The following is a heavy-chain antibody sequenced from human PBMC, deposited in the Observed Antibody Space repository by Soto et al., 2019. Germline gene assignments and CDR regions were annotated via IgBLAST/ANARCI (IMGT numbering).Heavy chain of an antibody. D-gene: IGHD3-10*01. V-gene: IGHV1-69*01. CDR3: ARGADYYYGSGSYDPLDS. CDR2: IIPIFGTA. Sequence: QVQLVQSGAEVKKPGSSVKVSCKASGGTFSSYAISWVRQAPGQGLEWMGGIIPIFGTANYAQKFQGRVTIPADESTTTAYMELSSLRSEDTAVYYCARGADYYYGSGSYDPLDSWGQGTLVTVSS. J-gene: IGHJ4*02. CDR1: GGTFSSYA.